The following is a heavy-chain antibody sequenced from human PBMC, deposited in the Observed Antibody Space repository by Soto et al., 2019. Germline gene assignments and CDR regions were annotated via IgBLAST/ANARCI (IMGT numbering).Heavy chain of an antibody. CDR1: GYTFTTYG. CDR3: ARMGDVPYYSYGMDV. V-gene: IGHV1-18*01. Sequence: QVQLVQSGAEVKKPGASVTVSCKASGYTFTTYGVSWVRQAPGQWLEWLGWINGYNGNAKYAENLQGRVSMTTDTSTSTAYMELRSLRSDDTDVYYWARMGDVPYYSYGMDVWGQGTTVTVSS. CDR2: INGYNGNA. J-gene: IGHJ6*02. D-gene: IGHD3-16*01.